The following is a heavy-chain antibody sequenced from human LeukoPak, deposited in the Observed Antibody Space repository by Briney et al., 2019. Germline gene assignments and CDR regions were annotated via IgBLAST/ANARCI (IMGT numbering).Heavy chain of an antibody. D-gene: IGHD3-9*01. V-gene: IGHV4-61*02. CDR3: ARVGDWLLTHFDY. Sequence: PSQTLSLTCTVSGGSISSGSYYWSWIRQPAGKGLEWIGRIYTSGSTNYNPSLKSRDTTSVDTSKNQFSLKLSSVTAADTAVYYCARVGDWLLTHFDYWGQGTLVTVSS. J-gene: IGHJ4*02. CDR2: IYTSGST. CDR1: GGSISSGSYY.